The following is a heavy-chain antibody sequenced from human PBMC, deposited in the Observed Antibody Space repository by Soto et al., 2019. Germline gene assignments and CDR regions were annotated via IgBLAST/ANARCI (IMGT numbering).Heavy chain of an antibody. D-gene: IGHD3-10*01. CDR2: IIPIFGTA. J-gene: IGHJ6*02. CDR3: ARGGDSFYYGSGSRTPRYYGMDV. Sequence: QVQLVQSGAEVKKPGSSVKVSCKASGGTFSSYAISWVRQAPGQGLEWMGGIIPIFGTANYAQKFQGRVTITADESTSTAYMELSSLRSGDTAVYYCARGGDSFYYGSGSRTPRYYGMDVWGQGTTVTVSS. V-gene: IGHV1-69*01. CDR1: GGTFSSYA.